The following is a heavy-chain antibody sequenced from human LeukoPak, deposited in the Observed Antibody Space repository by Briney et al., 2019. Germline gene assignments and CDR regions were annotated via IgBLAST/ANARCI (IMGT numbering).Heavy chain of an antibody. D-gene: IGHD4-17*01. J-gene: IGHJ4*02. CDR1: GYTFTSYG. Sequence: ASVKVSCKASGYTFTSYGISWVRQAPGQGLEWMGWINPNSGGTNYAQKFQGRVTMTRDTSISTAYMELSRLRSDDPAVYYCARTLVRYGDYPPPFGYWGQGTLVTVSS. CDR2: INPNSGGT. V-gene: IGHV1-2*02. CDR3: ARTLVRYGDYPPPFGY.